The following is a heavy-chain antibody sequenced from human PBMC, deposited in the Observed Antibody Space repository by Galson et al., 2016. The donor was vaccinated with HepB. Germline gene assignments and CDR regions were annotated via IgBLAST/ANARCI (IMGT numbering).Heavy chain of an antibody. J-gene: IGHJ4*02. CDR2: ISHDGSDR. D-gene: IGHD6-19*01. V-gene: IGHV3-30*18. Sequence: WVRQAPGKGLEWVTVISHDGSDRHYVDSVKGRFTISRDNSKKTVYLQMNSLRTEDTAVYYCAKRGAVAAPDYWGQGTLVTVSS. CDR3: AKRGAVAAPDY.